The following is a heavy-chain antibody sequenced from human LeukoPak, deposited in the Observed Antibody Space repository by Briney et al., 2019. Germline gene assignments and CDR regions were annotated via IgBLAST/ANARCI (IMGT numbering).Heavy chain of an antibody. CDR1: GFTFSSYG. CDR3: AKDDIVQIQLWSSFDY. Sequence: GRSLRLSCAASGFTFSSYGMHWVRQAPGKGLEWVAVISYDGSNKYYADSVKGRFTISRDNSKNTLYLQMNSLRAEDTAVYYCAKDDIVQIQLWSSFDYWGQGTLVTVSS. CDR2: ISYDGSNK. D-gene: IGHD5-18*01. V-gene: IGHV3-30*18. J-gene: IGHJ4*02.